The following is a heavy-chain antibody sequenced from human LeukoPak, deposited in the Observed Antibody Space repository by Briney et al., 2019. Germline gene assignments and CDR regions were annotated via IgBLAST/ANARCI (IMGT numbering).Heavy chain of an antibody. CDR2: ISYDGSDK. Sequence: PGGSLRLSCVASGFTFSSYGMRWVRQAPGKGLEWVAMISYDGSDKYYAESVKGRFTISRDNSKNTLYLQMNSLRDEDTAMYSCATLLLGVGGDYWGQGTLVTVSS. CDR1: GFTFSSYG. D-gene: IGHD2-15*01. J-gene: IGHJ4*02. V-gene: IGHV3-30*03. CDR3: ATLLLGVGGDY.